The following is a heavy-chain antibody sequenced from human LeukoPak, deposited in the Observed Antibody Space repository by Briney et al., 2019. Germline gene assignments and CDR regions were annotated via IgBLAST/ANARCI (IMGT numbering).Heavy chain of an antibody. V-gene: IGHV3-30*18. J-gene: IGHJ4*02. D-gene: IGHD1-1*01. CDR2: ISYDGSNK. Sequence: GGSLRLSCAASGFTFSSYGMHWVRQAPGKGLEWVAVISYDGSNKYYADSVKGRFTISRDNSKNTLYLQMNSLRAEDTAVYYCANLRKSLWIPEFDYWGQGTLVTVSS. CDR3: ANLRKSLWIPEFDY. CDR1: GFTFSSYG.